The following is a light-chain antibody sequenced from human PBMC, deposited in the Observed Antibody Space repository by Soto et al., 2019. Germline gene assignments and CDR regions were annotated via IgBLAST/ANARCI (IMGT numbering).Light chain of an antibody. CDR3: SSYSSSSTYV. J-gene: IGLJ1*01. V-gene: IGLV2-18*02. CDR1: STDVGSYNR. CDR2: EVS. Sequence: QSALTQPPSVSGAPGQSVTISCTGNSTDVGSYNRVSWYQQPPGTAPKLMIYEVSNRPSGVPDRFSGSKSGNTASLTISGLHAEDEADYYCSSYSSSSTYVFGTGTKLTVL.